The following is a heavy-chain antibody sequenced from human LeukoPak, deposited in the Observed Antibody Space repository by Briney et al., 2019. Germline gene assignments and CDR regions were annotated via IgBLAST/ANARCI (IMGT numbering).Heavy chain of an antibody. J-gene: IGHJ4*02. CDR3: ARDGFYDILTGYYNGRADY. CDR1: GGTFSRYA. Sequence: SVKVSCKASGGTFSRYAMSWVRQAPGQGLEWMGGIIPIFGTASFAQKFQGRVTITADESTGTAYMELRSLRSDDTAVYYCARDGFYDILTGYYNGRADYWGQGTLVTVSS. V-gene: IGHV1-69*13. CDR2: IIPIFGTA. D-gene: IGHD3-9*01.